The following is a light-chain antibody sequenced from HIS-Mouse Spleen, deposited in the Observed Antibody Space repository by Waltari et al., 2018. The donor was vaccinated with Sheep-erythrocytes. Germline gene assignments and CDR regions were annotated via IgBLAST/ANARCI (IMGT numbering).Light chain of an antibody. CDR3: CSYAGSWV. CDR2: EGS. Sequence: QSALTQPASVSGSPGQSITISCTGTSSDVGSYNLVSWYQQHPGKAPKLMIYEGSKRPSGVANRCSGSKSGNTASLTSAGLQAEDEAADYCCSYAGSWVFGGGTKLTVL. V-gene: IGLV2-23*01. CDR1: SSDVGSYNL. J-gene: IGLJ3*02.